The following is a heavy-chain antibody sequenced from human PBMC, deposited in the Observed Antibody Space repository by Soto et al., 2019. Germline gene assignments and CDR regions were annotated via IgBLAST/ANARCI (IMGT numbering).Heavy chain of an antibody. V-gene: IGHV4-59*08. CDR1: GGSISSYY. D-gene: IGHD2-15*01. J-gene: IGHJ4*02. CDR2: IYYSGST. CDR3: ARTPGDCSGGSCYHGATFDY. Sequence: SETLSLTCTVSGGSISSYYWSWIRQPPGKGLEWIGYIYYSGSTNYNPSLKSRVTISVDTSKNQFSLKLSSVTAADTAVYYCARTPGDCSGGSCYHGATFDYWGQGTLVTVSS.